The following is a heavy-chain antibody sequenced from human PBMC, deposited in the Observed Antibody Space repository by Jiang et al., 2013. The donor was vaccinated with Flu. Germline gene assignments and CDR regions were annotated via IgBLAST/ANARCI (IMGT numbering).Heavy chain of an antibody. V-gene: IGHV5-10-1*01. J-gene: IGHJ6*04. D-gene: IGHD2-15*01. Sequence: GAEVKKPGESLRISCKGSGYSFTSYWISWVRQMPGKGLEWMGRIDPSDSYTNYSPSFQGHVTISADKSISTAYLQWSSLKASDTAMYYCARHTRYCSGGSCALYYYYGMDVWGKGTTVTVSS. CDR1: GYSFTSYW. CDR2: IDPSDSYT. CDR3: ARHTRYCSGGSCALYYYYGMDV.